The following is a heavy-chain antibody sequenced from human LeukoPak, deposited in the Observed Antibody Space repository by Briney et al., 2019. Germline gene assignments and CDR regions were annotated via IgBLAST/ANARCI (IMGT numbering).Heavy chain of an antibody. V-gene: IGHV3-7*01. J-gene: IGHJ4*02. D-gene: IGHD6-19*01. CDR2: IKQDGSEK. Sequence: TGGSLRLSCAASGFTFSSYWMSWVRQAPGKGLEWVANIKQDGSEKYYVDSVKGRFTISRDNAKNSLYLQMNSLRAEDTAVYYCASEKAAYSSGWDYFDYWGQGTLVTVSS. CDR3: ASEKAAYSSGWDYFDY. CDR1: GFTFSSYW.